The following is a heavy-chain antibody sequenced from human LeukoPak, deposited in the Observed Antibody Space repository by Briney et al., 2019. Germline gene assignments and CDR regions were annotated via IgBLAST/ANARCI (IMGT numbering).Heavy chain of an antibody. CDR1: GFTFSSYG. D-gene: IGHD3-10*01. J-gene: IGHJ4*02. CDR3: ASTESLWFGELLYGLDY. Sequence: PGGSLRLSCAASGFTFSSYGMHWVRQAPGKGLEWVAVIWYDGSNKYYADSVKGRFTISRDNSKNTLYLQMNSLRAEDTAVYYCASTESLWFGELLYGLDYWGQGTLVTVSS. CDR2: IWYDGSNK. V-gene: IGHV3-33*01.